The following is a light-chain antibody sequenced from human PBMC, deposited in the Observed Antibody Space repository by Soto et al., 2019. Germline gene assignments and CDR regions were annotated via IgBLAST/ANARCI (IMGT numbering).Light chain of an antibody. J-gene: IGKJ1*01. CDR1: QSISSW. Sequence: DLQMTQSPSTLSASVGDIVNITCRASQSISSWLAWYQQKPGKAPKLLIYHASNLQSGVPSRFSGSGSGTEFTLTISSLQPDDFATYYCQQYNSYSFGQGTEVDI. V-gene: IGKV1-5*01. CDR3: QQYNSYS. CDR2: HAS.